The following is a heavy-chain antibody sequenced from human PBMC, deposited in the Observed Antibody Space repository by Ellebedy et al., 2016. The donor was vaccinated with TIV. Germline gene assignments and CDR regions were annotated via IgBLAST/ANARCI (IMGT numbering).Heavy chain of an antibody. CDR2: IYPGDSDT. CDR3: ARHGTMVRGSYFPGRLDSDY. CDR1: GYSFTSYW. Sequence: GESLKISCKGSGYSFTSYWIGWMRQMPGKGLEWMGIIYPGDSDTRYSPSFQGQVTISADKSISTAYLQWSSLKASDTAMYYCARHGTMVRGSYFPGRLDSDYWGQGTLVTVSS. J-gene: IGHJ4*02. D-gene: IGHD3-10*01. V-gene: IGHV5-51*01.